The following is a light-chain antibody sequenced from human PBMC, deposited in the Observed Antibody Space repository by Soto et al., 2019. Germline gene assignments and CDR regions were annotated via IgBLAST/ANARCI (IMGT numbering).Light chain of an antibody. CDR3: QQANSFPIT. CDR2: VAF. J-gene: IGKJ5*01. V-gene: IGKV1-12*01. CDR1: QSISSW. Sequence: DIQMTHSPSTLSASVGDRVTITCRASQSISSWLAWYQQKPGKAPNLLIYVAFSLQSEVPSRFSGSGSGTEFTLTISSLQPEDFATYYCQQANSFPITFGQGTRPAIK.